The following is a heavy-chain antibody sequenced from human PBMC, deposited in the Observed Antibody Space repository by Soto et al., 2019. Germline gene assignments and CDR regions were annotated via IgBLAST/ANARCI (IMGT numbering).Heavy chain of an antibody. Sequence: SETLSLTCTVSGGSISSSSYYWGWIRQPPGKGLEWIGSIYYSGSTYYNPSLKSRVTISVDTSKNQFSLKLSSVTAADTAVYYCARQLFYDILTGQLDYWGQGTLVNVSS. CDR2: IYYSGST. CDR3: ARQLFYDILTGQLDY. J-gene: IGHJ4*02. V-gene: IGHV4-39*01. D-gene: IGHD3-9*01. CDR1: GGSISSSSYY.